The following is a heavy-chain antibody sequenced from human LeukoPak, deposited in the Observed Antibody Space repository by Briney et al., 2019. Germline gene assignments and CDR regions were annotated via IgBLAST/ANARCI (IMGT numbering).Heavy chain of an antibody. Sequence: PSETLSLTCTVSGGSISSSSYYWGWIRQPPGKGLEWIGSIYYSGSTYYNPSLKSRVTISVDTSKNQFSLKLSSVTAADTAVYYCAVKGRYWFDPWGQGTLVTVSS. CDR2: IYYSGST. CDR3: AVKGRYWFDP. J-gene: IGHJ5*02. CDR1: GGSISSSSYY. V-gene: IGHV4-39*07.